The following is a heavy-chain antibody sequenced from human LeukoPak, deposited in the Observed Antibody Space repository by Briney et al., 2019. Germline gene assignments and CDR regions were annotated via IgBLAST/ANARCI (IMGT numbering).Heavy chain of an antibody. J-gene: IGHJ6*02. CDR2: IIPIFGTA. D-gene: IGHD3-3*01. CDR3: ARDSQAYYDFWSGYNNYYYGMDV. CDR1: GGTFSSYA. Sequence: GASVKVSCKASGGTFSSYAISWVRQAPGQGLEWTGGIIPIFGTANYAQKFQGRVTITADESTSTAYMELSSLRSEDTAVYYCARDSQAYYDFWSGYNNYYYGMDVWGQGTTVTVSS. V-gene: IGHV1-69*13.